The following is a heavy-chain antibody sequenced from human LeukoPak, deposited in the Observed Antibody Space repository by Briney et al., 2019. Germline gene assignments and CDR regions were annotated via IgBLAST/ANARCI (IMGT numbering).Heavy chain of an antibody. CDR3: ARDLSAAYDF. CDR1: GFPFSSYG. D-gene: IGHD2-21*01. CDR2: LVYDERN. V-gene: IGHV3-33*01. J-gene: IGHJ4*02. Sequence: GGSLRLSCAASGFPFSSYGMHWVRQAPGKGLEWVARLVYDERNDYANSVKGRFTISRENSKNTLYLQMDNLRVDDTAVYYCARDLSAAYDFWGQGILVTVSS.